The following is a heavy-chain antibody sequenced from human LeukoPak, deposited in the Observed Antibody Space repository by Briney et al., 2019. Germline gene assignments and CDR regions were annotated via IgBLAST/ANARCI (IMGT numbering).Heavy chain of an antibody. J-gene: IGHJ5*02. D-gene: IGHD3-10*01. CDR3: ARGRRRYYYGSGSYYRDINWFDP. CDR1: GFTFSSYS. V-gene: IGHV3-21*01. CDR2: ISSSSSYI. Sequence: GGSLRLSCAASGFTFSSYSMNWVRQAPGKGLEWVSSISSSSSYIYYADSVKGRFTISRDNAKNSLYLQMNSLRAEDTAVYYCARGRRRYYYGSGSYYRDINWFDPWGQGTLVTVSS.